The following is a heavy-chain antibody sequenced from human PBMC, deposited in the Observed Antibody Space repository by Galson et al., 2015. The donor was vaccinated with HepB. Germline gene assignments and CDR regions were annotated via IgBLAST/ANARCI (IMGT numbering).Heavy chain of an antibody. CDR3: ARYTAGDGLFDL. CDR2: VCYNGRT. V-gene: IGHV4-59*01. D-gene: IGHD2-21*02. J-gene: IGHJ4*02. CDR1: GGSISTSC. Sequence: ETLSLTCTVSGGSISTSCWSWIRHPPERGLEWIGYVCYNGRTNYSPSLKSRLTISADTAKNQFSLRLKSVTAADTAMYYCARYTAGDGLFDLWGQGTPVTVSS.